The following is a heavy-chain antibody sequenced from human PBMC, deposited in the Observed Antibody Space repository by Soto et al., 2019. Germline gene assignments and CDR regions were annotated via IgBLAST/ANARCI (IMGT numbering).Heavy chain of an antibody. CDR2: ISSSSSYI. V-gene: IGHV3-21*01. Sequence: EVQLVESGGGLVKPGGSLRLSCAASGFTFSSYSMNWVRQAPGKGLEWVSSISSSSSYIYYADSVKGRFTISRDNAKNSLYLQMNSLRAEDTAVYYCARDIVTTVTTWNWFDPWGQGTLVTVSS. J-gene: IGHJ5*02. CDR1: GFTFSSYS. D-gene: IGHD4-17*01. CDR3: ARDIVTTVTTWNWFDP.